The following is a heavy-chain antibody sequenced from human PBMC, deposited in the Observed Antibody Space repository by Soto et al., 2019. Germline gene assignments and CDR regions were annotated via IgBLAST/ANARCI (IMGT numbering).Heavy chain of an antibody. CDR1: GFTFRTYA. CDR3: AKAPYPDSSGYPGI. CDR2: ISDSGDST. D-gene: IGHD3-22*01. Sequence: PGGSLRLSCAASGFTFRTYALSWVRQAPGKGLEWVSGISDSGDSTYYAASVKGRFTISRDNSKNTLYLQMHSLRAEDTAVYYCAKAPYPDSSGYPGIWGQGTMVTVSS. V-gene: IGHV3-23*01. J-gene: IGHJ3*02.